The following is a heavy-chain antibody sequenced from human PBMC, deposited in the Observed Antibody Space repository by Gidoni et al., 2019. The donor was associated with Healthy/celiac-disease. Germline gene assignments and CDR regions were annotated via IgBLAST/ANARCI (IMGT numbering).Heavy chain of an antibody. CDR3: ARAVCSGGSCYDY. Sequence: EWQLVESGGGLVEPGWSLVLSVAASGFTFSGYDMHWVRQATGKGLEWVSAIGTSGDTYYPCSVKGRFTISSENAKNSLYLHMNSLRAGDTAVYYCARAVCSGGSCYDYWGQGTLVTVSS. D-gene: IGHD2-15*01. J-gene: IGHJ4*02. V-gene: IGHV3-13*01. CDR2: IGTSGDT. CDR1: GFTFSGYD.